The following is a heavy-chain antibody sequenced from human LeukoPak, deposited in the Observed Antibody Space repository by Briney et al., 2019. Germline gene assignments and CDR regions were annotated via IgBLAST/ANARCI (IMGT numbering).Heavy chain of an antibody. D-gene: IGHD3-10*01. CDR2: ISGSVGST. CDR1: GFTLSDYG. V-gene: IGHV3-21*01. J-gene: IGHJ4*02. Sequence: PGGSLRLSCAASGFTLSDYGMTWVRQAPGKGLEWVSGISGSVGSTYYADSVKGRFTISRDNAKNSLYLQMNSLRAEDTAVYYCARENGSGKDYWGQGTLVTVSS. CDR3: ARENGSGKDY.